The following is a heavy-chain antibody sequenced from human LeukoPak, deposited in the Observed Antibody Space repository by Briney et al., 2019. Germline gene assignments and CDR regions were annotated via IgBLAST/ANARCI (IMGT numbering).Heavy chain of an antibody. Sequence: SETLSLTCTVSGGSISSYYWSWVRQPPGKGLEWIGYIYYSGSTNYNPSLKGRVTIAVDTSNNQFYMKLSSVAAADTAVYYCARTKSSGDAFTLWGQGTMVTVSS. J-gene: IGHJ3*01. V-gene: IGHV4-59*12. CDR2: IYYSGST. CDR3: ARTKSSGDAFTL. CDR1: GGSISSYY. D-gene: IGHD2-8*01.